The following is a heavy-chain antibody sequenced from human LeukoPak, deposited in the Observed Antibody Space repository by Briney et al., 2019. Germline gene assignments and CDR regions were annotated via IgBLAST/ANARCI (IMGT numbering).Heavy chain of an antibody. CDR2: ISYDGSNK. Sequence: GGSLRLSCAASGFTFSSYGMHWVRQAPGKGLEWVAVISYDGSNKYYADSVKGRFTISRDNSKNTLCLQMNSLRAEDTAVYYCAKDALQWLVIFNFDYWGQGTLVTVSS. D-gene: IGHD6-19*01. CDR3: AKDALQWLVIFNFDY. CDR1: GFTFSSYG. V-gene: IGHV3-30*18. J-gene: IGHJ4*02.